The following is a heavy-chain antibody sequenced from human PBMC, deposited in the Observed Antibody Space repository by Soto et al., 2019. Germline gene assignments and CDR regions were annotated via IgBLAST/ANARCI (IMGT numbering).Heavy chain of an antibody. CDR1: GFTFNAYA. CDR3: ARVASDYINSVDH. J-gene: IGHJ4*02. V-gene: IGHV3-23*01. CDR2: IGGSGGNR. D-gene: IGHD4-4*01. Sequence: EVQLLESGGGLVQPGGSLRLSCAASGFTFNAYAMTWVRQAPGKGLEWVSAIGGSGGNRYYAGSVRGRFTISRDNSKDTVDLQMNSLSVEDTAVYYCARVASDYINSVDHWGQGILVSVSS.